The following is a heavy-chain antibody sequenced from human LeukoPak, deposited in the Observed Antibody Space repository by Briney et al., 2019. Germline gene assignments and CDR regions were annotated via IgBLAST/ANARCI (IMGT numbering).Heavy chain of an antibody. CDR3: ARVPETYYYDSSGYWAFDI. V-gene: IGHV1-46*01. Sequence: ASVKVSCKASGYTFTSYYMHWVRQAPGQEREWTGIINPSGGSTSYAQKFQGRVTMTRDTSTSTVYMELSSLRSEDTAVYYCARVPETYYYDSSGYWAFDIWGQGTMVTVSS. D-gene: IGHD3-22*01. CDR2: INPSGGST. J-gene: IGHJ3*02. CDR1: GYTFTSYY.